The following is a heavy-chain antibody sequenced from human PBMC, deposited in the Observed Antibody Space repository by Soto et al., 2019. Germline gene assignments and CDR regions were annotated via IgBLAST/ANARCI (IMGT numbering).Heavy chain of an antibody. D-gene: IGHD3-3*01. CDR2: INPNSGGT. J-gene: IGHJ5*02. V-gene: IGHV1-2*04. CDR1: GYTFTGYY. Sequence: QVQLVQSRAEVKKPGASVKVSCKAPGYTFTGYYMHWVRQAPGQGLEWMGWINPNSGGTNYAQKFQGWVTMGRDTSISTAYMELSRLRSDDTAVYYCARGQSTIFGVVILTPFDPWGQGTLVTVSS. CDR3: ARGQSTIFGVVILTPFDP.